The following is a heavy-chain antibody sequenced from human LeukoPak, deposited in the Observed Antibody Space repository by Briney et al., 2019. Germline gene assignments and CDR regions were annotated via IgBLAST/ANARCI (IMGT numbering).Heavy chain of an antibody. CDR2: ISGSGGST. V-gene: IGHV3-23*01. J-gene: IGHJ5*02. CDR3: AKPAPYDYGDFLNWFDP. D-gene: IGHD4-17*01. Sequence: PGGSLRLSCAASGFTFSSYAMSWVRQAPGKGLEWVSGISGSGGSTYYADSVKGRFTISRDNSENTLYLQMNSLRAEDTAVYYCAKPAPYDYGDFLNWFDPWGQGTLVTVSS. CDR1: GFTFSSYA.